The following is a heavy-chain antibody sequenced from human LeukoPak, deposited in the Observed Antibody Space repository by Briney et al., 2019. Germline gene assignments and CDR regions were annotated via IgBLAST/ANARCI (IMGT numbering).Heavy chain of an antibody. CDR2: ISGSGGST. V-gene: IGHV3-23*01. D-gene: IGHD3-22*01. CDR3: AKSPYYYDSSGQLGTKDNWFDP. J-gene: IGHJ5*02. CDR1: GFTFSSYA. Sequence: GGSLRLSCAVSGFTFSSYAMSWVRQAPGKGLEWVSAISGSGGSTYYADSVKGRFTISRDNSKNTLYLQMNSLRAEDTAVYYCAKSPYYYDSSGQLGTKDNWFDPWGQGTLVTVSS.